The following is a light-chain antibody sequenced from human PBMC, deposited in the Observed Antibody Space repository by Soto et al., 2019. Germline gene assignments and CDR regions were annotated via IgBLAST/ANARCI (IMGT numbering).Light chain of an antibody. CDR3: QQYNNRPPWT. J-gene: IGKJ1*01. CDR2: DTS. V-gene: IGKV3-15*01. Sequence: EIVMTQSPATLSVSPGERATLSCRASQSVSSNLAWYQQKPGQVPRLLIYDTSTRATGIPARFSGSGSGTEFTLTISSLQSEDFAVYYCQQYNNRPPWTFGQGTKVDIK. CDR1: QSVSSN.